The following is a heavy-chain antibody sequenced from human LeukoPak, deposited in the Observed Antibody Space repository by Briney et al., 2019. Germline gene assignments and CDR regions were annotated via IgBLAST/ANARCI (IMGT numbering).Heavy chain of an antibody. V-gene: IGHV1-18*01. CDR3: ARSGSSGGYEGNWFDP. Sequence: ASVKVSCKASGYTFTSYGISWVRQAPGQGLEWMGWISVYNGNTNYAQKLQGRVTMTTDTSTSTAYMELSSLRSEDTAVYYCARSGSSGGYEGNWFDPWGQGTLVTVSS. J-gene: IGHJ5*02. D-gene: IGHD2-15*01. CDR1: GYTFTSYG. CDR2: ISVYNGNT.